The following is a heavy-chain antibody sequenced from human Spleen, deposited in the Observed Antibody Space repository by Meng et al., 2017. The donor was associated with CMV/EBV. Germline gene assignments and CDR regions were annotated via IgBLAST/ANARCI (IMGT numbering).Heavy chain of an antibody. J-gene: IGHJ6*02. CDR2: IYYSGST. V-gene: IGHV4-39*07. CDR3: ARGAAKYYYGMDV. CDR1: GGSISSSSYY. D-gene: IGHD4/OR15-4a*01. Sequence: SETLSLTCTVSGGSISSSSYYWGWIRQPPGKGLEWIGSIYYSGSTYYNPSLKGRVTISVDTSKNQFSLKLSSVTAADTAVYYCARGAAKYYYGMDVWGQGTTVTVSS.